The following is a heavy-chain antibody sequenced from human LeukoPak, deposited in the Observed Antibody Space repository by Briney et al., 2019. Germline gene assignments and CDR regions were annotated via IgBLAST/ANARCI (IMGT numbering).Heavy chain of an antibody. CDR1: GGSFSGYY. V-gene: IGHV4-34*01. CDR2: INHSGST. CDR3: ARVRFRRGITMVRGVTSSYFDY. Sequence: PSETLSLTCAVYGGSFSGYYWSWIRQPPGKGLEWIGEINHSGSTNYNPSLKSRVTISVDTSKNQFSLKLSSVTAADTAVYYCARVRFRRGITMVRGVTSSYFDYWGQGTLVTVSS. D-gene: IGHD3-10*01. J-gene: IGHJ4*02.